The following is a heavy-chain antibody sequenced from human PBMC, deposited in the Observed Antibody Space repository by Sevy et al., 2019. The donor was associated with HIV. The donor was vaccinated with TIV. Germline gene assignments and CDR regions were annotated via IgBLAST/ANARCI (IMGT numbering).Heavy chain of an antibody. CDR3: ARGGSSGWTYFDY. CDR1: GYTFDNYY. D-gene: IGHD6-19*01. CDR2: INPSGGST. J-gene: IGHJ4*02. V-gene: IGHV1-46*02. Sequence: ASVKVSCKASGYTFDNYYIHWVRQAPGQGLEWMGVINPSGGSTSCPQKFQGRVTMPRDTSTSTVYMELSSLRYEDRAVYYSARGGSSGWTYFDYWSQGTLVTVSS.